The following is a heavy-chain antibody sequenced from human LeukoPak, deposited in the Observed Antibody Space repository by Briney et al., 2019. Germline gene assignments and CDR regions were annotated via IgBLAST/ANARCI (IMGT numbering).Heavy chain of an antibody. V-gene: IGHV3-21*01. CDR1: GFTFSSYS. D-gene: IGHD3-22*01. CDR3: ARDQRAAYDSSGYYYPSGAFDI. J-gene: IGHJ3*02. Sequence: PGGSLRLSCAASGFTFSSYSMNWVRQALGKGLEWVSSISSSSSYIYYADSVKGRFTISRDNAKNSLYLQMNSLRAEDTAVYYCARDQRAAYDSSGYYYPSGAFDIWGQGTMVTVSS. CDR2: ISSSSSYI.